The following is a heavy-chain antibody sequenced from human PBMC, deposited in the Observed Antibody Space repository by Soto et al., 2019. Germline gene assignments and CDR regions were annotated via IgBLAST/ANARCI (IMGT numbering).Heavy chain of an antibody. CDR1: GFTFSSYS. CDR3: ARPSGGDAFDI. D-gene: IGHD3-10*01. CDR2: ISSSSSTI. J-gene: IGHJ3*02. V-gene: IGHV3-48*01. Sequence: GGSLRLSCAASGFTFSSYSMNWVRQAPGKGLEWVSYISSSSSTIYYADSLKGRFTISRDNAKNSLYLQMNSLRAEDTVVYYCARPSGGDAFDIWGQGTMVTVSS.